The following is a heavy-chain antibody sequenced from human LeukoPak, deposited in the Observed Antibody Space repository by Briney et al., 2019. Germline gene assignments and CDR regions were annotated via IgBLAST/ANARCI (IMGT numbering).Heavy chain of an antibody. V-gene: IGHV3-74*01. D-gene: IGHD3-9*01. CDR1: GFTFSSYW. Sequence: GGSLRLSCAASGFTFSSYWMHWVRQAPGKGLVWVSRINSDGSSTSYADSVKGRFTISRDNAKNTLYLQMNSLRAEDTAVYYCARAQYYDILTGYYTKDFDYWGQGTLVTVSS. CDR2: INSDGSST. CDR3: ARAQYYDILTGYYTKDFDY. J-gene: IGHJ4*02.